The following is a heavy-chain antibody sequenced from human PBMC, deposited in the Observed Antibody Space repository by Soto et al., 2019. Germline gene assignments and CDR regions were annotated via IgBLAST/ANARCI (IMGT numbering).Heavy chain of an antibody. CDR1: GGSISSGDYY. Sequence: SETLSLTCTVSGGSISSGDYYWSWIRQPPGKGLEWIGYIYYSGSTYYNPSLKSRVTISVDTSKNQFSLKLSSVTAADTAVYYCARGTRIAAHRFDDWGQGTLVTVSS. J-gene: IGHJ4*02. CDR2: IYYSGST. D-gene: IGHD6-6*01. CDR3: ARGTRIAAHRFDD. V-gene: IGHV4-30-4*01.